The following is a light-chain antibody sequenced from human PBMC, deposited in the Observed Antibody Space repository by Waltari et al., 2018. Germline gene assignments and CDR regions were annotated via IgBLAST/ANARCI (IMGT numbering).Light chain of an antibody. CDR3: SSFANTYTLV. V-gene: IGLV2-14*03. J-gene: IGLJ2*01. Sequence: QSALTQPASVSRCPGHSITIPCTGTNYDIGGSPFVSWYQHYPGTATKVMIYDLSKRPSGVCDRFSGSKSGNTASRTISGLQAEDEADYYCSSFANTYTLVFGGGTKLTVL. CDR2: DLS. CDR1: NYDIGGSPF.